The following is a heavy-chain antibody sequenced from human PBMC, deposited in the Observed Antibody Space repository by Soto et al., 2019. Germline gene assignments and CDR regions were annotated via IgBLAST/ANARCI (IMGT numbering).Heavy chain of an antibody. CDR1: GGSFSGYY. Sequence: SETLSLTCAVYGGSFSGYYWSWIRQPPGKGLEWIGEINHSGSTNYNPSLKSRVTISVDTSKNQFSLKLSSVTAADTAVYYCARGHCTNGVCYTKGMVDDWGPGTLVTVSS. CDR3: ARGHCTNGVCYTKGMVDD. D-gene: IGHD2-8*01. CDR2: INHSGST. J-gene: IGHJ4*02. V-gene: IGHV4-34*01.